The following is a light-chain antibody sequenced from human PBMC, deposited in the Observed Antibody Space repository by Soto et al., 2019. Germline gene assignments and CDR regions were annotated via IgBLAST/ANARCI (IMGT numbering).Light chain of an antibody. Sequence: QAVVTQPPSASGSPGQSVTISCTGTSSDVGRYNYVSWYQQHPGRAPKLVIYEVSRRPSGVPDRFSGSKSGNTASLTVSGLQAEDEADYDCCSYAGSNIFGVFGTGTKVTVL. J-gene: IGLJ1*01. CDR2: EVS. CDR3: CSYAGSNIFGV. V-gene: IGLV2-8*01. CDR1: SSDVGRYNY.